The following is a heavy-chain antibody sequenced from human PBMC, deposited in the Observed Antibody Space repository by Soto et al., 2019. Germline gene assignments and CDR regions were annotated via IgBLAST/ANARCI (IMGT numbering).Heavy chain of an antibody. CDR1: GGSFSGYY. CDR3: ASFRTRYFDY. CDR2: INHRGST. Sequence: QVQLQQWGAGLLKPSETLSLTCAVYGGSFSGYYWSWIRQPPGKGLEWIGEINHRGSTNYNPSLKSRVTISVDTSKNQFSLKLGSVTAADTAVYYCASFRTRYFDYWGQGTLVTVSS. D-gene: IGHD4-17*01. V-gene: IGHV4-34*01. J-gene: IGHJ4*02.